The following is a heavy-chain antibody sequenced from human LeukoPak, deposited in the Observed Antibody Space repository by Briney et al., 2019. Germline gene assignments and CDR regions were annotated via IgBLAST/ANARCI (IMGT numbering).Heavy chain of an antibody. J-gene: IGHJ4*02. CDR1: GGSISSHY. Sequence: PSETLSLACTVSGGSISSHYWSWIRQPPGKGLEWIGYIYYSGSTNYNPSLKSRVTISVDTFKNQFSLKLSSVTAADTAVYYCASTEGIVGVSFDYWGQGTLVTVSS. V-gene: IGHV4-59*11. CDR3: ASTEGIVGVSFDY. D-gene: IGHD1-26*01. CDR2: IYYSGST.